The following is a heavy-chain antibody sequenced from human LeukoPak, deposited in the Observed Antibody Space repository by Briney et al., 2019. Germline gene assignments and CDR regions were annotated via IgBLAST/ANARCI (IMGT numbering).Heavy chain of an antibody. Sequence: SETLSLTCTVSGGSISSYYWSWIRQPPGKGLEWIGYIYYSGSTNYNPSLKSRVTISVDTSKNQFSLKLSSVTAADTAVYYYARALAGYYDILTGYTDAFDIWGQGTMVTVSS. CDR2: IYYSGST. V-gene: IGHV4-59*08. CDR1: GGSISSYY. J-gene: IGHJ3*02. D-gene: IGHD3-9*01. CDR3: ARALAGYYDILTGYTDAFDI.